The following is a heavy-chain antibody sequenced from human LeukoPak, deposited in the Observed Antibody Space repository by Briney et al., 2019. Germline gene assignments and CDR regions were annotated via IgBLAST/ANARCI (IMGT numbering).Heavy chain of an antibody. CDR3: ARSSPGEEIFGVVILNWFDP. CDR1: GGTFSSYA. D-gene: IGHD3-3*01. Sequence: ASVKVSCKASGGTFSSYAISWVRQAPGQGLEWMGGIIPIFGTANYAQKFQGRVTITTDESTSTAYMELSSLRSEDTAVYYCARSSPGEEIFGVVILNWFDPWGQGTLVTVSS. J-gene: IGHJ5*02. V-gene: IGHV1-69*05. CDR2: IIPIFGTA.